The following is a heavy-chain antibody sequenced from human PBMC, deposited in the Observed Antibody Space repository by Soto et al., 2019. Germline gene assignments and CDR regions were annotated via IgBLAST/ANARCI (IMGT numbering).Heavy chain of an antibody. Sequence: EVQLVESGGGLVKPGGSLRLSWAASGFTFSNAWMSWVRQAPGKGLEWVGRIKSKTDGGTTDYAAHVKGRFTISRDDSTNTLYRQMTSLKTEDTAVDDCTTGDLIRVRYDSGMAVCGQGTTVTVSS. D-gene: IGHD3-10*02. CDR1: GFTFSNAW. CDR2: IKSKTDGGTT. J-gene: IGHJ6*01. V-gene: IGHV3-15*01. CDR3: TTGDLIRVRYDSGMAV.